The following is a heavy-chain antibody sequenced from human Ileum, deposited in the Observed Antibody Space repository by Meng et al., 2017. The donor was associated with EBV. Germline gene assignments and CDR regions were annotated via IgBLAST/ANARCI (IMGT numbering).Heavy chain of an antibody. J-gene: IGHJ4*02. CDR3: ARDPAYPPGLFDS. CDR2: IYRSGST. V-gene: IGHV4-39*07. CDR1: VDSISKREYY. Sequence: QLSLQESGPGLGKNSETLSITCTDSVDSISKREYYWDWIRQTPVKGLEVIASIYRSGSTYYDPSLKTRVNISLDTSKTQFSLKLSSASAADTAVYSCARDPAYPPGLFDSWGQGTLVTVSS. D-gene: IGHD2-2*01.